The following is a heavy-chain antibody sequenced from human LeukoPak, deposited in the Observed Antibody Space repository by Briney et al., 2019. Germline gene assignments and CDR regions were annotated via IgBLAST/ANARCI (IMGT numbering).Heavy chain of an antibody. D-gene: IGHD3-16*02. CDR1: GGSISSGSYY. Sequence: KPSETLSLTCTVSGGSISSGSYYWSWIRQPAGKGLEWIVRIYTSGSTNYNPSLKSRVTISVDTSKNQFSLKLSSVTAADTAVYYCARDFSLARSNWFDPWGQGTLVTVSS. CDR2: IYTSGST. J-gene: IGHJ5*02. CDR3: ARDFSLARSNWFDP. V-gene: IGHV4-61*02.